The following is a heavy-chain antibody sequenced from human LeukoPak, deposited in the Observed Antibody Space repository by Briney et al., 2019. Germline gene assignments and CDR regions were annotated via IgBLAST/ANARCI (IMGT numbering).Heavy chain of an antibody. J-gene: IGHJ3*02. V-gene: IGHV3-74*01. Sequence: PGGSLRLSCAASGFTFSSYWMHWVRQAPEKGLVWVSRINSDGSSTSYADSVKGRFTISRDNAKNTLYLQMNSLRAEDTAVYYCARVGRGSSGWYKGAFDIWGQGTMVTVSS. CDR1: GFTFSSYW. D-gene: IGHD6-19*01. CDR3: ARVGRGSSGWYKGAFDI. CDR2: INSDGSST.